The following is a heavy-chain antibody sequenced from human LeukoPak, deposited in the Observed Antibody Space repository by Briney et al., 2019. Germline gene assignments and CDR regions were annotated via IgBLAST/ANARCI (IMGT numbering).Heavy chain of an antibody. CDR1: GFTFSSYA. J-gene: IGHJ4*02. V-gene: IGHV3-30-3*01. D-gene: IGHD3-22*01. CDR2: ISYDGSNK. Sequence: GGSLRLSCAASGFTFSSYAMHWVRQAPGKGLEWVAVISYDGSNKYSADSVKGRFTISRDNSKNTLYLQMNSLRAEDTAVYYCASGGYYDSSGYYWIDYWGQGTLVTVSS. CDR3: ASGGYYDSSGYYWIDY.